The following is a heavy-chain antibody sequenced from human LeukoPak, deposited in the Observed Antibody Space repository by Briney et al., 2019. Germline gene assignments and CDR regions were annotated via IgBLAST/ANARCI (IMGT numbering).Heavy chain of an antibody. D-gene: IGHD2-15*01. CDR1: GITFIEAW. CDR3: TWIDCSGGSCYFAS. V-gene: IGHV3-15*01. J-gene: IGHJ4*02. Sequence: GGSLRLSCELSGITFIEAWMSWVRQAPGKGLEWVGRIKGTNSGGTTAYAAPVKGRFTISRDDSQSMMYLQMDSLKSEDTAVYFCTWIDCSGGSCYFASWGQGTLVTVSS. CDR2: IKGTNSGGTT.